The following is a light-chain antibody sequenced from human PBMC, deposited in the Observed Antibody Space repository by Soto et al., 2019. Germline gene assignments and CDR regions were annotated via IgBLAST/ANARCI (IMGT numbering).Light chain of an antibody. CDR3: SSYAGSNNYV. V-gene: IGLV2-8*01. Sequence: QSVLAQPASVSGSPGQSITISCTGTSSDVGGYDYVSWYQLHPGKAPKLMVYAVSKRPSGVPDRFSGSKSGNTASPTVSGLQAEDEADYYCSSYAGSNNYVFGTGTKVTVL. CDR1: SSDVGGYDY. J-gene: IGLJ1*01. CDR2: AVS.